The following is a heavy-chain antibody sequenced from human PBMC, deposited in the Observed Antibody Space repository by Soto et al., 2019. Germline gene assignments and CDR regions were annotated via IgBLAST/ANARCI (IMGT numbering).Heavy chain of an antibody. D-gene: IGHD3-16*02. CDR3: AKFNDYIWGSYRTRYFDY. Sequence: PGGSLILSCAASGFTFSSYAMSWVRQAPGKGLEWVSAISGSGGSTYYADSVKGRFTISRDNSKNTLYLQMNSLRAEDTAVYYCAKFNDYIWGSYRTRYFDYWGQGTLVTVSS. V-gene: IGHV3-23*01. CDR1: GFTFSSYA. J-gene: IGHJ4*02. CDR2: ISGSGGST.